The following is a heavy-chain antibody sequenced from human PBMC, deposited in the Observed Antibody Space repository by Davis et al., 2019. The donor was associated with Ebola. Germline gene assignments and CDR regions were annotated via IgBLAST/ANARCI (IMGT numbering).Heavy chain of an antibody. Sequence: GESLKISCAASGFTFSSYGMHWVRQAPGKGLEWVAFIRYDGSNKYYADSVKGRFTISRDNSKNTLYLQMNSLRAEDTAVYYCAKITARSGWYYFDYWGQGTLVTVSS. CDR2: IRYDGSNK. CDR1: GFTFSSYG. J-gene: IGHJ4*02. D-gene: IGHD6-19*01. V-gene: IGHV3-30*02. CDR3: AKITARSGWYYFDY.